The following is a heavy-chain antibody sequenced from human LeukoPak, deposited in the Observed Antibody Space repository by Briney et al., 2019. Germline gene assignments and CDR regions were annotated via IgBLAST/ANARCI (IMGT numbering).Heavy chain of an antibody. CDR2: ISYDGSNK. J-gene: IGHJ6*03. Sequence: GALRLSCAASGFTFSSYGMHWVRQAPGKGLEWVAVISYDGSNKYYADSVKGRFTISRDNSKNTLYLQMNSLRAEDTAVYYCAKDLKAGVGSTYYYYYYMDVWGKGTTVTVSS. CDR1: GFTFSSYG. V-gene: IGHV3-30*18. D-gene: IGHD3-3*01. CDR3: AKDLKAGVGSTYYYYYYMDV.